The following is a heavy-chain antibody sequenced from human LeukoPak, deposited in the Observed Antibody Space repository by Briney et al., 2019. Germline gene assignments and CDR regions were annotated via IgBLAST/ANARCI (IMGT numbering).Heavy chain of an antibody. CDR2: IIPIFGTA. D-gene: IGHD3-22*01. V-gene: IGHV1-69*13. CDR3: ASTSYYYDSSGSLRC. CDR1: GGTLSNYA. Sequence: SVTVSCKASGGTLSNYAISWVRQAPGQGLEWMGGIIPIFGTANYAQKFQGRVTITADESTSTAYMELSSLRSEDTAVYYCASTSYYYDSSGSLRCWGQGTLVTVSS. J-gene: IGHJ4*02.